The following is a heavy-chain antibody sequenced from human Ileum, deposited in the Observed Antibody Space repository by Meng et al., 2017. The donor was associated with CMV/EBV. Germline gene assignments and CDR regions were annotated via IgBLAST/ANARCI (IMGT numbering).Heavy chain of an antibody. CDR3: ARVLHDHSWEMDV. J-gene: IGHJ6*02. D-gene: IGHD4-11*01. V-gene: IGHV4-59*01. CDR2: VYDSADI. CDR1: GASITTYY. Sequence: LRLSCTVSGASITTYYWSWIRQSPGKGLEWIGYVYDSADIKYNPSLKSRVTISADTSKNEFSLKLRSVNAADTAVYYCARVLHDHSWEMDVWGQGTTVTVSS.